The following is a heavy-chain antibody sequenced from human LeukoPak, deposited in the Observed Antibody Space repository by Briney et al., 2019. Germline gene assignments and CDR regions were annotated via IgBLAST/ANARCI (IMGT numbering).Heavy chain of an antibody. Sequence: GGSLRLSCAASGFTFSSYGMHWVRQAPGKGLEWVAVIWYVGSSKYYADSVKGRFTISRDNSKNTLYLQMNSLRAEDTAVYYCARDRRSSWYYFDYWGQGTLVTVSS. V-gene: IGHV3-33*01. CDR3: ARDRRSSWYYFDY. CDR2: IWYVGSSK. J-gene: IGHJ4*02. CDR1: GFTFSSYG. D-gene: IGHD6-13*01.